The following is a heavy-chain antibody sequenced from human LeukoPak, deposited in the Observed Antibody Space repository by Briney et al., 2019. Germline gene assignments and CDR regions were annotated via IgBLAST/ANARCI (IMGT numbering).Heavy chain of an antibody. CDR2: ISWNSGTI. V-gene: IGHV3-9*01. Sequence: TGGSLRLSCAASGFTFDDYAMHWVRQAPGKGLEWVSSISWNSGTIGYADSVKGRFTISRDNAENSLYLQMNSLRAEDTAVYYCARDLDDLLYYYYGMDVWGKGTTVTVSS. CDR1: GFTFDDYA. CDR3: ARDLDDLLYYYYGMDV. J-gene: IGHJ6*04. D-gene: IGHD1-1*01.